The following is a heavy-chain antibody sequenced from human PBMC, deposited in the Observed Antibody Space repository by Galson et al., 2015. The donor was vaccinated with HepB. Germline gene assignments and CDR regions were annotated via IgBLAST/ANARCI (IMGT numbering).Heavy chain of an antibody. V-gene: IGHV3-30*02. Sequence: SLRLSCAASGFAFRDYAMHWVRQAPGKGLEWVAYTSHDENTKRFADSVQGRFTVSRDNPKDTLYLHLNSLKTEDTAVYYCATVAWKINPGFDIWGRGSMVTVSP. CDR3: ATVAWKINPGFDI. CDR2: TSHDENTK. D-gene: IGHD1-1*01. J-gene: IGHJ3*02. CDR1: GFAFRDYA.